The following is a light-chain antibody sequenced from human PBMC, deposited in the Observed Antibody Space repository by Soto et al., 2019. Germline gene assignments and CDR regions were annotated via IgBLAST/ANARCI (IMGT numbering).Light chain of an antibody. Sequence: EIVLTQSPATLSLSPGERATLSCRASQSFSSYLAWYQQKPGQAPRLLNYDASMRATGIPARFSGRGTGTDFTLTISSLEPEYFAVYYCQQRNNWPPVFTFGQGTRLESK. V-gene: IGKV3-11*01. CDR1: QSFSSY. J-gene: IGKJ5*01. CDR3: QQRNNWPPVFT. CDR2: DAS.